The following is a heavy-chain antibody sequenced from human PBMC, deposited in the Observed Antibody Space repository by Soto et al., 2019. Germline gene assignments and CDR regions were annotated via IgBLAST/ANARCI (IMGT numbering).Heavy chain of an antibody. Sequence: GGSLRLSCAASGFTFSSYAMSWVRQAPGKGLEWVSAIGGSGGSTYYADSVKGRFTISRDNSKNTLYLQMNSLRAEDTAVYYCAKGKTAAGTPFGGFQHWGQGTLVTVSS. CDR3: AKGKTAAGTPFGGFQH. J-gene: IGHJ1*01. CDR1: GFTFSSYA. V-gene: IGHV3-23*01. D-gene: IGHD6-13*01. CDR2: IGGSGGST.